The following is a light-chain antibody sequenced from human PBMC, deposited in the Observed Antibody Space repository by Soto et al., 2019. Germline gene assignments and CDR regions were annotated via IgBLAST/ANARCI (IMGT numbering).Light chain of an antibody. CDR3: QQGKSFPLN. CDR2: TAS. Sequence: DIQMTQSPSSVSASVGDRVTITCRASQDINSWLAWYQQKPGLAPKLLIYTASSLQGGVTSRFSGSRSATDFTLTISSLQPEDIETYYCQQGKSFPLNFGGGTKGDI. V-gene: IGKV1-12*01. J-gene: IGKJ4*01. CDR1: QDINSW.